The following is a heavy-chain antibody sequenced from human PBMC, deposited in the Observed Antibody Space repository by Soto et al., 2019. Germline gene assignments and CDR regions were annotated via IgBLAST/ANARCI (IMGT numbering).Heavy chain of an antibody. CDR2: IYYSGST. CDR1: GGSVSSGSYY. V-gene: IGHV4-61*01. Sequence: SETLSLTCTVSGGSVSSGSYYWSWIRQPPGKGLEWIGYIYYSGSTNYNPSLKSRVTISVDTSKNQFSLKLSSVTAADTAVYYCARVAGFCSSTSCYDWFDPWGQGTLVTVYS. D-gene: IGHD2-2*01. CDR3: ARVAGFCSSTSCYDWFDP. J-gene: IGHJ5*02.